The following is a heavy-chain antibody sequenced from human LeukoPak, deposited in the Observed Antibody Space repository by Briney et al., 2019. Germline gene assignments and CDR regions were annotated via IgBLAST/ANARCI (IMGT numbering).Heavy chain of an antibody. CDR1: GYTFTEYY. CDR2: INPNSGGT. CDR3: ARSPHSGGYTYFDY. J-gene: IGHJ4*02. Sequence: ASVKVSCKASGYTFTEYYVYWVRQAPGHGLEWMGWINPNSGGTKYAHSFQGRVTMTRDRSISTVYMELSRLRSDDTAVYYCARSPHSGGYTYFDYWGQGTLVTVPS. V-gene: IGHV1-2*02. D-gene: IGHD1-26*01.